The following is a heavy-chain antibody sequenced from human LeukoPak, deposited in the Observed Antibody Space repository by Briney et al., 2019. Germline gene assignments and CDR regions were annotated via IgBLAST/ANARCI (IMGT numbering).Heavy chain of an antibody. J-gene: IGHJ5*02. V-gene: IGHV3-23*01. CDR3: AKASRATLTTVINWFDP. D-gene: IGHD4-11*01. CDR2: ISGSGGST. CDR1: GFTFSSYA. Sequence: PGGSLRLSCAASGFTFSSYAMSWVRQAPGKGLGWVSAISGSGGSTYYADSVKGRFTISRDNSKNTLYLQMNSLRVEDTAVYYCAKASRATLTTVINWFDPWGQGTPVTVSS.